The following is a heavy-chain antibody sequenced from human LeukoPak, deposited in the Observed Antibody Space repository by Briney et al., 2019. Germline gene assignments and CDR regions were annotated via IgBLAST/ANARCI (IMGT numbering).Heavy chain of an antibody. Sequence: GGSLRLSCAASGGTFNFAWMNWVRQAPGKGLEWVSYISSSGSTIYYADSVKGRFTISRDNAKNSLYLQMNSLRAEDTAVYYCARAWYGSGSDCYFDYWGQGTLVTVSS. CDR1: GGTFNFAW. D-gene: IGHD3-10*01. J-gene: IGHJ4*02. CDR2: ISSSGSTI. CDR3: ARAWYGSGSDCYFDY. V-gene: IGHV3-11*01.